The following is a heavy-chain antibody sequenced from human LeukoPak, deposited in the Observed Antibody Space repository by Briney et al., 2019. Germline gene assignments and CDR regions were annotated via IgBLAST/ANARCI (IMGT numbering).Heavy chain of an antibody. Sequence: ASVKVSCKASGYTFTSYDINWVRQATGQGHGWMGWMNLNSGNTAYAQNFQGRVTITRNTSISTAYKELSSLRSEDTAVYYCARAIYDYGDYYCDYWGQGTLVTVSS. CDR1: GYTFTSYD. D-gene: IGHD4-17*01. J-gene: IGHJ4*02. V-gene: IGHV1-8*03. CDR2: MNLNSGNT. CDR3: ARAIYDYGDYYCDY.